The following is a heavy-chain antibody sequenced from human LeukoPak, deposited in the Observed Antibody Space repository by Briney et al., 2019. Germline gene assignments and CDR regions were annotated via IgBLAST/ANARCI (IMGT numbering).Heavy chain of an antibody. CDR1: GESFSGYH. J-gene: IGHJ4*02. CDR3: SRSRITGTAPYGY. D-gene: IGHD1-7*01. Sequence: SETLSLTCAVYGESFSGYHWSWIRQPPGKGLEWIGEINHSGSTNYNPSLKSLVTISVDTSKNQFSLKLSSVTDADTAVYYCSRSRITGTAPYGYWGQGTLVTVSS. V-gene: IGHV4-34*01. CDR2: INHSGST.